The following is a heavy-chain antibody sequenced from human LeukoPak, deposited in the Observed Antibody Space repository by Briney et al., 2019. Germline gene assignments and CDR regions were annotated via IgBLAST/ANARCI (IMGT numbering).Heavy chain of an antibody. D-gene: IGHD1-26*01. CDR2: INPNSGGT. CDR1: GYTFTGYY. Sequence: GASVKVSCKASGYTFTGYYMHWVRQAPGQGLEWMGWINPNSGGTNYAQKFQGRVTMTRDTSISTAYMELSRLRSDDTAVYYCARDKGGSYYGHDAFDIWGQGTMVTVSS. CDR3: ARDKGGSYYGHDAFDI. V-gene: IGHV1-2*02. J-gene: IGHJ3*02.